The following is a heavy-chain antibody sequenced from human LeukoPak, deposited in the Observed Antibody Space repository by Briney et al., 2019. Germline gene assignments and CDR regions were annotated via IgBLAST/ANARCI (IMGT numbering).Heavy chain of an antibody. CDR3: GNQCSGGTCPEH. Sequence: GGSLRLSCAASGFSISRYWMTWVRQAPGKGLEWVGNIQHDGNVKHYVDSVGARFTISRDNAKNSVYLQMNSLRAEDSAVYFCGNQCSGGTCPEHWGQGTQVTVSS. V-gene: IGHV3-7*01. CDR2: IQHDGNVK. D-gene: IGHD2-15*01. J-gene: IGHJ1*01. CDR1: GFSISRYW.